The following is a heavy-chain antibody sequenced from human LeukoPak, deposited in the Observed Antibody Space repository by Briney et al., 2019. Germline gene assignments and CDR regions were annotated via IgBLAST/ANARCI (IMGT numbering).Heavy chain of an antibody. CDR1: GGSISDYY. CDR3: AREDSGYDYSPFYY. CDR2: IYYTGST. D-gene: IGHD5-12*01. J-gene: IGHJ4*02. V-gene: IGHV4-59*01. Sequence: SVTLSLTCTVSGGSISDYYWSWIRQPPGKGLEWTGYIYYTGSTSYNPSLKSRVIMSVDTSQNQFSLKLRSVTAADTAVYYCAREDSGYDYSPFYYWGQGILVTVS.